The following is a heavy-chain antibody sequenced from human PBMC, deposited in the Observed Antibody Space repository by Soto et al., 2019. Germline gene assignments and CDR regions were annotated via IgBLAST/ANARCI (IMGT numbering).Heavy chain of an antibody. Sequence: RASVEVSCKASGYTFTSYGISWLRQSAGQGLEWMGWISAYNGNTNYAQKLQGRVTMTTDTSTSTAYMELRSLRSDDTAVYYCAREAIAAAASAYYYGMDGWGQGTTVTVSS. CDR2: ISAYNGNT. D-gene: IGHD6-13*01. J-gene: IGHJ6*02. V-gene: IGHV1-18*01. CDR3: AREAIAAAASAYYYGMDG. CDR1: GYTFTSYG.